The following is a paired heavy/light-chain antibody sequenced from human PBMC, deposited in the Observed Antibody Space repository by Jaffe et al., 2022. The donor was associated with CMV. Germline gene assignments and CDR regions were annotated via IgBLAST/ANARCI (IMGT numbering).Heavy chain of an antibody. CDR2: INHSGST. Sequence: QVQLQQWGAGLLKPSETLSLTCAVYGGSFSGYYWSWIRQPPGKGLEWIGEINHSGSTNYNPSLKSRVTISVDTSKNQFSLKLSSVTAADTAVYYCARVDIVLMVYAPYNWFDPWGQGTLVTVSS. J-gene: IGHJ5*02. CDR1: GGSFSGYY. CDR3: ARVDIVLMVYAPYNWFDP. V-gene: IGHV4-34*01. D-gene: IGHD2-8*01.
Light chain of an antibody. CDR2: AAS. J-gene: IGKJ4*01. Sequence: DIQMTQSPSSLSASVGDRVTITCRASQSISSYLNWYQQKPGKAPKLLIYAASSLQSGVPSRFSGSGSGTDFTLTISSLQPEDFATYYCQQSYSTPFFGGGTKVEIK. CDR3: QQSYSTPF. V-gene: IGKV1-39*01. CDR1: QSISSY.